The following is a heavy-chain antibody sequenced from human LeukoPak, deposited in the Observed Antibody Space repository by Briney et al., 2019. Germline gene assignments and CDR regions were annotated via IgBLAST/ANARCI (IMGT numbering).Heavy chain of an antibody. CDR2: ISYDGSNK. CDR1: GFTFSSYA. D-gene: IGHD3-10*01. CDR3: ARDRARGVIFNTFDY. Sequence: GGSLRLSCAASGFTFSSYAMHWVRQAPGKGLEWVAVISYDGSNKYYADSVKGRFTISRDNSKNTLYLQMNSLRAEDTAVYYCARDRARGVIFNTFDYWGQGTLVTVSS. J-gene: IGHJ4*02. V-gene: IGHV3-30*04.